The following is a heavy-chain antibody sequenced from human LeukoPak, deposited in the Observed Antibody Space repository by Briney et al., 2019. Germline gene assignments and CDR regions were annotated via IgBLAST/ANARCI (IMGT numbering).Heavy chain of an antibody. J-gene: IGHJ4*02. CDR3: ASGGVGARPD. Sequence: SETLSLTCTVSGGSISSSSYYWGWIRQPPGKGLEWIGSIYYSGSTYYNPSLKSRVTISVDTSKNQFSLKLSSVTAADTAVYYCASGGVGARPDWGQGTLVIVSS. V-gene: IGHV4-39*01. D-gene: IGHD1-26*01. CDR2: IYYSGST. CDR1: GGSISSSSYY.